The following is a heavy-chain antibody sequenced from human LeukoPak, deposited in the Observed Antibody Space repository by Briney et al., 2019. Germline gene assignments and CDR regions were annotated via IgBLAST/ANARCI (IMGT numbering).Heavy chain of an antibody. J-gene: IGHJ4*02. CDR2: IWYDGSNK. D-gene: IGHD3-10*01. V-gene: IGHV3-33*01. CDR3: ARPLDYYGSGSYYNALDH. CDR1: GFTFSSYG. Sequence: GGSLRLSCAASGFTFSSYGMHWVRQAPGKGLEWVAVIWYDGSNKYYADSVKGRFTISRDNSKNTLYLQMNSLRAEDTAVYYCARPLDYYGSGSYYNALDHWGQGPLVTVSS.